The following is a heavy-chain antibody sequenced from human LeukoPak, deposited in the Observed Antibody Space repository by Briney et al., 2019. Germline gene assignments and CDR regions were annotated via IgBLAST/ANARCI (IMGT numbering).Heavy chain of an antibody. Sequence: TGGSLRLSCADSGFTFSSYWMSWVRQAPGKGLEWVANIKQDGSEKYYVDSVKGRFAISRDNAKNSLYLQMNSLRAEDTAVYYCARIGLGYYYFDYWGQGTLVTVSS. V-gene: IGHV3-7*01. CDR2: IKQDGSEK. D-gene: IGHD1-26*01. J-gene: IGHJ4*02. CDR3: ARIGLGYYYFDY. CDR1: GFTFSSYW.